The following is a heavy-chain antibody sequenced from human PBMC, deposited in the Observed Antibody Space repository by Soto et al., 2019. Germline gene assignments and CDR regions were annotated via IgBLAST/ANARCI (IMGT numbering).Heavy chain of an antibody. J-gene: IGHJ6*02. CDR3: ARAGGRNYYYGMDV. D-gene: IGHD2-8*02. CDR2: ISAYNYNT. V-gene: IGHV1-18*01. Sequence: QVQLVQSGAEVKKPGASVKVSCKASGYIFTSYGISWVRQAPGQGLEWMGWISAYNYNTNYAQRFQGRVTMTTDTSTSTAYMELRSLRSDDTAVYYCARAGGRNYYYGMDVWGQGTTVTVSS. CDR1: GYIFTSYG.